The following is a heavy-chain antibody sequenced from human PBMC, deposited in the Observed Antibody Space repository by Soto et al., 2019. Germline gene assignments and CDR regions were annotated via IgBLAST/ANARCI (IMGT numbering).Heavy chain of an antibody. CDR3: ARGGVSTRTFDY. Sequence: ESLKISCKGSGYNFAGYWIAWARQMPGKGLELMGIIYPSDSDTRYRPSFQGQVTISADKSISSAYLQWSSLRASDTAMYYCARGGVSTRTFDYWGQGTPVTVSS. D-gene: IGHD3-3*01. CDR1: GYNFAGYW. CDR2: IYPSDSDT. V-gene: IGHV5-51*01. J-gene: IGHJ4*02.